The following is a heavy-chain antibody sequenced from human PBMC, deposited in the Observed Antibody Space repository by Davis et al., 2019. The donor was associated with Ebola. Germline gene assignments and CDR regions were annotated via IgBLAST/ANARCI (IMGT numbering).Heavy chain of an antibody. CDR2: ISSSSSYI. CDR1: GFTFSSYS. J-gene: IGHJ6*03. CDR3: ARDLSAFYGYGGKNYYYMDV. Sequence: GESLKISCAASGFTFSSYSMNWVRQAPGKGLEWVSSISSSSSYIYYADSVKGRFTISRDNAKNSLYLQMNSLRAEDTAVYYCARDLSAFYGYGGKNYYYMDVWGKGTTVTVSS. D-gene: IGHD5-12*01. V-gene: IGHV3-21*01.